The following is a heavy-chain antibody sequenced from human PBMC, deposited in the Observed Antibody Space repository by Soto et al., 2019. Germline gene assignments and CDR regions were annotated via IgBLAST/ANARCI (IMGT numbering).Heavy chain of an antibody. CDR3: ARRWGTYFDY. V-gene: IGHV4-59*01. D-gene: IGHD7-27*01. CDR1: GGSISSYY. Sequence: SETLSLTCTVSGGSISSYYWSWIRQPPGRGLEWIGYIYYSGSTNYNPSLKSRVTISVDTSKNQFSLKLSSVTAADTAVYYCARRWGTYFDYWGQGTLVTVSS. CDR2: IYYSGST. J-gene: IGHJ4*02.